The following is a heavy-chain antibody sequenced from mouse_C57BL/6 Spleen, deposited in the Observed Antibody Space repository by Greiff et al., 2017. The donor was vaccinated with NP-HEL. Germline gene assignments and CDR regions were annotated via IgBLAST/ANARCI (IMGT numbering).Heavy chain of an antibody. Sequence: QVQLQQPGAELVRPGTSVKLSCKASGYTFTSYWMHWVKQRPGQGLEWIGGIDPSDSYTNYNQKFKGKATLTVDTSSSTAYMQLSSLTSEDSAVYYGASGVGCAGYEAMGYWGQGTSVTVST. V-gene: IGHV1-59*01. CDR1: GYTFTSYW. D-gene: IGHD2-2*01. J-gene: IGHJ4*01. CDR2: IDPSDSYT. CDR3: ASGVGCAGYEAMGY.